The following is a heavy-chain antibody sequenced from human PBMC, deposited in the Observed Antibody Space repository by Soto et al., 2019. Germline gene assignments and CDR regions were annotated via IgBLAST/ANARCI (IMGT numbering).Heavy chain of an antibody. Sequence: GGSLRLSCVASGLTFSRFAMSWVRQVPGKGLEWVSLIGGSGTNTYYADSVKGRFTISRDNSKNTLYLQMNSLRTEDTAVYYCAKVDYGDSFDYWGQGT. CDR2: IGGSGTNT. V-gene: IGHV3-23*01. J-gene: IGHJ4*02. CDR1: GLTFSRFA. CDR3: AKVDYGDSFDY. D-gene: IGHD4-17*01.